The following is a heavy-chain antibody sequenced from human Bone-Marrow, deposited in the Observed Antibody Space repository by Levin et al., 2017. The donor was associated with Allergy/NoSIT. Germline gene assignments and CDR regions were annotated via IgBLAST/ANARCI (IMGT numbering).Heavy chain of an antibody. J-gene: IGHJ2*01. V-gene: IGHV3-30-3*01. CDR1: GFTFSSFA. CDR3: VKGTTGMTPNWWFDL. D-gene: IGHD1-1*01. CDR2: ISYDGSSQ. Sequence: AGGSLRLSCEASGFTFSSFAMHWVRQAPGKGLEWVAVISYDGSSQDYGDSVKGRFTVSRDNSRNTLDLRADSLRPEDTAVYYCVKGTTGMTPNWWFDLWGRGTLVTVSS.